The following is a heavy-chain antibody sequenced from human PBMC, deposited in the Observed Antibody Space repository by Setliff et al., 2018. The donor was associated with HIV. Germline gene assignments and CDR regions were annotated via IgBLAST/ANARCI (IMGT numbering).Heavy chain of an antibody. J-gene: IGHJ5*02. CDR1: GFTFSRYG. CDR2: IRYDATDK. D-gene: IGHD6-19*01. Sequence: GSLRLSCAASGFTFSRYGMHWVRQAPGKGLEWVAFIRYDATDKYYAESVRGRFTISRDYSRNTLYLQMNSLRAEDSAVYYCAKDLYASGWYNYFDPWGQGTLVTVSS. CDR3: AKDLYASGWYNYFDP. V-gene: IGHV3-30*02.